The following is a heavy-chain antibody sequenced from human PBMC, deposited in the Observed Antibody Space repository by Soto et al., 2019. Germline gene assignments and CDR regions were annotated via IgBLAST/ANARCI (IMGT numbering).Heavy chain of an antibody. D-gene: IGHD6-6*01. CDR3: ARALRSSSQTNWFDP. CDR1: GGSVCSGGYY. J-gene: IGHJ5*02. V-gene: IGHV4-30-4*01. Sequence: SETPSLSCTVSGGSVCSGGYYWSWIRQHPGTGLEWIGHISYSGSTYYNTSLKSRVTISVDTSKNQFSLKLSSVTAADTAVYYCARALRSSSQTNWFDPWGQGTLVTVSS. CDR2: ISYSGST.